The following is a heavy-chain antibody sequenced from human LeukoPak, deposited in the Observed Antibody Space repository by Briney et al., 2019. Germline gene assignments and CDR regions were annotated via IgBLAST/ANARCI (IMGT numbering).Heavy chain of an antibody. CDR1: GGTFSSYA. V-gene: IGHV1-69*13. Sequence: PVASVKVSCKASGGTFSSYAISWVRQAPGQGLEWMGGIIPIFGTANYAQKFQGRVTITADESTSTAYMELSSLRSEDTAVYYCARDSSPLARRNAFDIWGQGTMVTVSS. CDR2: IIPIFGTA. D-gene: IGHD1-26*01. J-gene: IGHJ3*02. CDR3: ARDSSPLARRNAFDI.